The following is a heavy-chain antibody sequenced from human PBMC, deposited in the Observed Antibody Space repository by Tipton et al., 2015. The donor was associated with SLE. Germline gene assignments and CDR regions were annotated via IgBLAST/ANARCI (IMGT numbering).Heavy chain of an antibody. V-gene: IGHV4-59*11. CDR3: ARAKRSSTTWGYWFDP. J-gene: IGHJ5*02. CDR1: GASISSHY. Sequence: TLSLTCTVSGASISSHYWNWIRQPPGKGLEWIGNIYNNGNTNYNPSLKSRVTISVDTSRNQFFLKLSSVTAADTALYYCARAKRSSTTWGYWFDPWGQETLATVSS. CDR2: IYNNGNT. D-gene: IGHD2-2*01.